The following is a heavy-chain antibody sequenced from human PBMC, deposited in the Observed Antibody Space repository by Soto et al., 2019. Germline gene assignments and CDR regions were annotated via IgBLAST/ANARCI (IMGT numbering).Heavy chain of an antibody. J-gene: IGHJ6*02. D-gene: IGHD3-16*01. Sequence: QVQLQQWGAGLLKPSETLSLTCAVYGGSLSGDYWSWISQPPGKGLEWIGEINHGVHTNYNPYLKSRVTISADTSKNQFSLKGTSLTDADTAVYYCVREGDYDSLGYYYGMDVWGQGTTVTVSS. CDR1: GGSLSGDY. V-gene: IGHV4-34*01. CDR2: INHGVHT. CDR3: VREGDYDSLGYYYGMDV.